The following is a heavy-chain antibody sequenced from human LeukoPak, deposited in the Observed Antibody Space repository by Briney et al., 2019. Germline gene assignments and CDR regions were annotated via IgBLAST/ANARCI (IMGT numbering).Heavy chain of an antibody. D-gene: IGHD5-18*01. V-gene: IGHV4-61*02. CDR2: IYTSGST. CDR3: ARETAGYSYGYYTGERGFDP. J-gene: IGHJ5*02. CDR1: GGSISSSSYY. Sequence: SETLSLTCTVSGGSISSSSYYWGWIRQPAGKGLEWIGRIYTSGSTNYNPSLKSRVTISVDTSKNQFSLKLSSVTAADTAVYYCARETAGYSYGYYTGERGFDPWGQGTLVTVSS.